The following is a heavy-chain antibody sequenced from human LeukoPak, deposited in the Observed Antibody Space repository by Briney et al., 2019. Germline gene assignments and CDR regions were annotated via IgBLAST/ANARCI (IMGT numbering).Heavy chain of an antibody. CDR2: ISSSSSYI. CDR3: ARVEYYYDSSGYYDY. J-gene: IGHJ4*02. CDR1: GFSFNNYA. D-gene: IGHD3-22*01. V-gene: IGHV3-21*01. Sequence: GGSLRLSCAASGFSFNNYAMSWVRQAPGKGLEWVSSISSSSSYIYYADSVKGRFTISRDNAKNSLYLQMNSLRAEDTAVYYCARVEYYYDSSGYYDYWGQGTLVTVSS.